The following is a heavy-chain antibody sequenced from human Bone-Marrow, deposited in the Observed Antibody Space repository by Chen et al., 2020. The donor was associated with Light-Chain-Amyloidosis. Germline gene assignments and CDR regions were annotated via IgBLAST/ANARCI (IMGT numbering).Heavy chain of an antibody. CDR3: AKDISYDDILPGYPADAFDI. V-gene: IGHV3-23*04. CDR1: GFAFSSYA. D-gene: IGHD3-9*01. CDR2: ISGSGSSS. Sequence: EVQLVESGGGLLQRGGSLRLSCAASGFAFSSYAMSWVRQAPGKGLEWVATISGSGSSSYDGDSGKCRFTISRDNSENALCLQMNGRRAEDTAVYYCAKDISYDDILPGYPADAFDIWGQGTMVTVSS. J-gene: IGHJ3*02.